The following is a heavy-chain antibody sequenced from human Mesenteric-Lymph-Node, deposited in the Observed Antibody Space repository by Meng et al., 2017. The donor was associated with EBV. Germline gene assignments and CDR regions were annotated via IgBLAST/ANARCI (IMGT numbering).Heavy chain of an antibody. D-gene: IGHD4-23*01. CDR1: RYTLINYD. CDR3: VRAFYGGNSDF. V-gene: IGHV1-8*01. CDR2: INPNSGNT. Sequence: SGVEVMKPGAPWTVSCEASRYTLINYDINGGRQAPGRGLEWMGWINPNSGNTAYAQKFQDRVSMTRSTSRPTAYMELTGLRSDDTAVYYCVRAFYGGNSDFWGQGTLVTVSS. J-gene: IGHJ4*02.